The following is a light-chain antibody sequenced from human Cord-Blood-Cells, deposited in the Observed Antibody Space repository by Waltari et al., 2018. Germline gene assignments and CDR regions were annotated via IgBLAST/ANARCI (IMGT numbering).Light chain of an antibody. CDR3: QQSYSTPQT. CDR1: QSISSY. Sequence: DIQMTQSPSSLSASVGDRVTITCRASQSISSYLTWYQQKPGNAPKLLIYAASSLQSGVPSRFSGSGSGTDFTLTISSLQPEDFATYYCQQSYSTPQTFGQGTKVEIK. J-gene: IGKJ1*01. CDR2: AAS. V-gene: IGKV1-39*01.